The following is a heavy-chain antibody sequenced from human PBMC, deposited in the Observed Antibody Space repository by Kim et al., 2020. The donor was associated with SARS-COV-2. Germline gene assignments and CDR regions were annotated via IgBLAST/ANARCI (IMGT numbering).Heavy chain of an antibody. CDR3: ARQEADPYNSYYYMDV. CDR2: IYYGGSS. V-gene: IGHV4-59*08. Sequence: SETLSLTCSVSGGSIMTKYWSWIRQPPGKGLEWIGNIYYGGSSSYNPSLDSRLAISMDTSNNQFSLNLRSVTAADTAVYYCARQEADPYNSYYYMDVWG. J-gene: IGHJ6*03. CDR1: GGSIMTKY.